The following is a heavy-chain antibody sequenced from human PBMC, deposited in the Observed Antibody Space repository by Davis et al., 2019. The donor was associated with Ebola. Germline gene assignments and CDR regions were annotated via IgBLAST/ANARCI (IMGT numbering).Heavy chain of an antibody. D-gene: IGHD2-15*01. CDR1: GFTFSSYA. V-gene: IGHV3-23*01. CDR3: ARGGRCSGGSCYLGGFDY. Sequence: GGSLRLSCAASGFTFSSYAMSWVRQAPGKGLEWVSAISGSGGSTYYADSVKGRFTISRDNANNSLYLQRNSLRAEDTAVYYCARGGRCSGGSCYLGGFDYWGQGTLVTVSS. J-gene: IGHJ4*02. CDR2: ISGSGGST.